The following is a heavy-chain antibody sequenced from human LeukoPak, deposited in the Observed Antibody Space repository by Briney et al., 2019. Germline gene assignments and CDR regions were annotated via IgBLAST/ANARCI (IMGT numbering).Heavy chain of an antibody. CDR1: GDTFSSYG. J-gene: IGHJ4*02. Sequence: GSSVKVSCKASGDTFSSYGLSWVRQAPGQGLEWMGRIIPISGITNYAQKFQDRVTINTDESTRTVYMELSSLRSEDTAVYYCARDLYYYDSGGPDYWGQGTLVSVSS. V-gene: IGHV1-69*05. CDR2: IIPISGIT. CDR3: ARDLYYYDSGGPDY. D-gene: IGHD3-22*01.